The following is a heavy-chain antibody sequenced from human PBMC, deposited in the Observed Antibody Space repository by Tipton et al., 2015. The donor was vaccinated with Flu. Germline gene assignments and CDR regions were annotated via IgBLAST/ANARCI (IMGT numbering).Heavy chain of an antibody. J-gene: IGHJ4*02. CDR1: GITFSSYA. Sequence: SLRLSCAASGITFSSYAMSWVRQAPGKGLEWVSGITGNGDSTFYADSVRGRFTIYRDNSKNTLYLQMKSLRDEDTAVYYCSRAPGGLWAQPYYDFWNGHYPFDDWGLGTLVTVSS. D-gene: IGHD3-3*01. CDR2: ITGNGDST. CDR3: SRAPGGLWAQPYYDFWNGHYPFDD. V-gene: IGHV3-23*01.